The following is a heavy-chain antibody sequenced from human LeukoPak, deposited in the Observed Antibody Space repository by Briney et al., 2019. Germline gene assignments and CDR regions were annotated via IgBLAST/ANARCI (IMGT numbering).Heavy chain of an antibody. CDR1: GFTFSSYA. J-gene: IGHJ4*02. V-gene: IGHV3-23*01. D-gene: IGHD6-19*01. CDR3: AIEVSSGWYPYVDY. Sequence: GGSLRLSCAASGFTFSSYAMSWVRQAPGPGLEWVSAISGSGGRTYYADSVKGRFAISRDNAKNSLYLQMNSLRAEDTAVYYCAIEVSSGWYPYVDYGGQGTLVTVSS. CDR2: ISGSGGRT.